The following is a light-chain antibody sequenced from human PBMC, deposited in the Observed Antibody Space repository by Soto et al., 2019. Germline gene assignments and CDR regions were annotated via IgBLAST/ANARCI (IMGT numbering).Light chain of an antibody. V-gene: IGKV1-27*01. CDR1: QGISSS. J-gene: IGKJ3*01. CDR3: QEYYSPPLT. Sequence: DIQMTQSPSSLSASVGDRVTITCRASQGISSSLAWYQHKPGKVPDLLIYAASTLHSGVPSRFSGSGSGTDFTLTISSLQPEDVATYYCQEYYSPPLTFGPGTKVNFK. CDR2: AAS.